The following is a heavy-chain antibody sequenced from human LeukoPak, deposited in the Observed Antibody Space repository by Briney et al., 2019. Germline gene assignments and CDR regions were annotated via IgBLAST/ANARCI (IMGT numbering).Heavy chain of an antibody. J-gene: IGHJ4*02. CDR2: INTNNSGT. V-gene: IGHV1-2*02. Sequence: ASVKVSCKASGYSFTVYYLHWVRQAPGQGPEWMGWINTNNSGTNYAQRFQGRVTMTGDTSISTAYMELRGLTSDDTAVYYCARDPLGYSSSPSDYWGQGTLVTVSS. CDR1: GYSFTVYY. D-gene: IGHD6-13*01. CDR3: ARDPLGYSSSPSDY.